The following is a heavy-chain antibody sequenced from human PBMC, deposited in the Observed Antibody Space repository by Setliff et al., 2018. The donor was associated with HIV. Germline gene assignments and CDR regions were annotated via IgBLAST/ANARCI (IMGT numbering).Heavy chain of an antibody. CDR1: GFTFSSYG. Sequence: GGSLRLSCVASGFTFSSYGMTWVRQAPGKGLEWVSSISSSSSYIYYADSVKGRFTISRDNAENSLYLQMNSLRAEDTAVYYCGNKGGQVWGPGTQVTVSS. V-gene: IGHV3-21*01. J-gene: IGHJ1*01. D-gene: IGHD3-16*01. CDR2: ISSSSSYI. CDR3: GNKGGQV.